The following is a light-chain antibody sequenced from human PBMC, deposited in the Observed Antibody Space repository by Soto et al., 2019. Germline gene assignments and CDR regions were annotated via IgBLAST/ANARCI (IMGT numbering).Light chain of an antibody. Sequence: AIQLTQFPSSLSASVGDRVTITCRASQGISSALAWYQQKPGKPPKLLISDASSLEGRVPSRFSGSGSGTDFTLPIISLQPEDFATYYCHQFNSYPLTFGGGTKVEIK. CDR1: QGISSA. CDR2: DAS. J-gene: IGKJ4*01. V-gene: IGKV1-13*02. CDR3: HQFNSYPLT.